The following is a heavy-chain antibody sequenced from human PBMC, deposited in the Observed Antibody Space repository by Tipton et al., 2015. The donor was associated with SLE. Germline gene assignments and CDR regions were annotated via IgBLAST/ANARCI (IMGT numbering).Heavy chain of an antibody. CDR1: SGSISSSY. Sequence: TLSLTCTVSSGSISSSYWSWIRQPPGKGLEWIGYIYHSGSTNYNPSLKSRVTISVDTSKNQFSLKLSSVTAADTAVYYCARDYSRYSGSSAAFDIWGQGTMVTVSS. CDR2: IYHSGST. J-gene: IGHJ3*02. D-gene: IGHD1-26*01. CDR3: ARDYSRYSGSSAAFDI. V-gene: IGHV4-59*12.